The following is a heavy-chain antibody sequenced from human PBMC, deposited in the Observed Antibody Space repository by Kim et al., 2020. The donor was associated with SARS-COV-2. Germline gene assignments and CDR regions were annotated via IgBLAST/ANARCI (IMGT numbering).Heavy chain of an antibody. Sequence: GGSLRLSCAASGFTFDDYTMHWVRQAPGKGLEWVSLISWDGGSTYYADSVKGRFTISRDNSKNSLYLQMNSLRTEDTALYYCAKDINPLYNWNDGGLDYWGQGTLVTVSS. V-gene: IGHV3-43*01. CDR3: AKDINPLYNWNDGGLDY. D-gene: IGHD1-1*01. CDR2: ISWDGGST. CDR1: GFTFDDYT. J-gene: IGHJ4*02.